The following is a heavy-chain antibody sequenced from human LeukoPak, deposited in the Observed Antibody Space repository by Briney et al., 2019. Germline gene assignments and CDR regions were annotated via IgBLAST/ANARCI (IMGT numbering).Heavy chain of an antibody. CDR3: ARQETTVIDAFDI. CDR1: GYTFTSYD. V-gene: IGHV1-8*03. J-gene: IGHJ3*02. D-gene: IGHD4-17*01. CDR2: MNPNSGNT. Sequence: GASVKVSCKASGYTFTSYDINWVRQATGQGLEWMGWMNPNSGNTGYAQKFQGRVTITRNTSISTAYMELSSLRSEDTAVYYCARQETTVIDAFDIWGQGTMVSVSS.